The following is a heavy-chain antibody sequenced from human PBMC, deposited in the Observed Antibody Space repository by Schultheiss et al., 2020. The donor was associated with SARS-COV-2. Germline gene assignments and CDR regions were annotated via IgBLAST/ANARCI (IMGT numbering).Heavy chain of an antibody. D-gene: IGHD3-9*01. Sequence: SETLSLTCTVSGVSVSSGDYYWSWIRQPPGKGLEWIGYIYYSGSTNYNPSLKSRVTISVDTSKNQFSLKLSSVTAADTAVYYCARESSILTGPVDYWGQGTLVTVSS. V-gene: IGHV4-61*08. CDR3: ARESSILTGPVDY. J-gene: IGHJ4*02. CDR2: IYYSGST. CDR1: GVSVSSGDYY.